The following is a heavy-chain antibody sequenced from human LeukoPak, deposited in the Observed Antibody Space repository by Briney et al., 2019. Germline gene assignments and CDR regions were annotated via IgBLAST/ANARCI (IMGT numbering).Heavy chain of an antibody. V-gene: IGHV1-46*01. CDR3: ARGYYYGSGSYYLFDY. CDR1: GYTFTSYY. CDR2: INPSGGST. J-gene: IGHJ4*02. Sequence: VASVKVSCKASGYTFTSYYMHWVRQAPGQGLEWMGIINPSGGSTSYAQKFQGRVTMTRDTSTSTVYMELSSLRSEDTAVYYCARGYYYGSGSYYLFDYWGQGTLVTVSS. D-gene: IGHD3-10*01.